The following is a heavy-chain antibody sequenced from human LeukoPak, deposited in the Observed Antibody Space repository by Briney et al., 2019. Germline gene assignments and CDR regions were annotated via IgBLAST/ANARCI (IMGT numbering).Heavy chain of an antibody. CDR1: GGIFSSYG. Sequence: SVKVSCKASGGIFSSYGISWVRQAPGQGLEWMGGIIPIFGTANYAQKFQGRVTITADESTSSAYMELSSLRAEDTAVYYCARGPDSSGYNSEYSFEYWGQGTLVTVSS. CDR3: ARGPDSSGYNSEYSFEY. J-gene: IGHJ4*02. D-gene: IGHD3-22*01. V-gene: IGHV1-69*13. CDR2: IIPIFGTA.